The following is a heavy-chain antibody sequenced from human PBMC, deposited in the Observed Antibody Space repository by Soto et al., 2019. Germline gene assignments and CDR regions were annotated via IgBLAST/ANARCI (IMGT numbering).Heavy chain of an antibody. CDR2: ISYDGSNK. CDR1: GFTFSSYG. CDR3: AKDQQWLGTLPPGY. J-gene: IGHJ4*02. Sequence: QVQLVESGGGVVQPGRSLRLSCAASGFTFSSYGMHWVRQAPGKGLEWVAVISYDGSNKYYADSVKGRFTISRDNSKNTLYLPMNSLRTEATAVYYCAKDQQWLGTLPPGYWGQGTLVTVSS. V-gene: IGHV3-30*18. D-gene: IGHD6-19*01.